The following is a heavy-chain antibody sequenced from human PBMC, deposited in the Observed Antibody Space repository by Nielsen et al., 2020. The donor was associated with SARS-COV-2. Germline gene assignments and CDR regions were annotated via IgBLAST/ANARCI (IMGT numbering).Heavy chain of an antibody. CDR1: KFTFDHYA. CDR3: AKAAIRGGDSGWTQLDS. CDR2: IWYDGSNK. Sequence: GGSLRLSCAASKFTFDHYAMHWVRQAPGKGLEWVAVIWYDGSNKYYADSVKGRFTISRDNSKNTLYLQINSLSVEDTAVYYCAKAAIRGGDSGWTQLDSWGQGTLVTVSS. D-gene: IGHD6-19*01. J-gene: IGHJ4*02. V-gene: IGHV3-30*02.